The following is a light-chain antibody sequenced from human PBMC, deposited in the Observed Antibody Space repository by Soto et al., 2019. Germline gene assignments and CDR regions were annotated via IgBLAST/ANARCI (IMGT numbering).Light chain of an antibody. CDR2: DAS. CDR1: QSVSNY. V-gene: IGKV3-11*01. J-gene: IGKJ3*01. Sequence: EVVLTQSPATLSLSPGERATLSCRASQSVSNYLAWYQQKPGQAPRLLIYDASNRPTGIPVRFSGSGSGTDFTLTISSLEPEDFAVYYCQQRTNWIFTFGPGTRVDIK. CDR3: QQRTNWIFT.